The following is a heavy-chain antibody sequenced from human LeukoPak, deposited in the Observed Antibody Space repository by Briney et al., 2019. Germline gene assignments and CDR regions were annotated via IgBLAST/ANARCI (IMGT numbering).Heavy chain of an antibody. V-gene: IGHV3-9*01. CDR2: ISWNSGSI. CDR3: ARGNLDLRAFDI. D-gene: IGHD3-3*01. CDR1: GFTFDDYA. Sequence: PGGSLRLSCATSGFTFDDYAMYWVRQDPGKGLEWVSGISWNSGSIVYADSVKGRFTISRDNAKNSLYLQMNSLRVEDTPLYYCARGNLDLRAFDIWGQGTMVTISS. J-gene: IGHJ3*02.